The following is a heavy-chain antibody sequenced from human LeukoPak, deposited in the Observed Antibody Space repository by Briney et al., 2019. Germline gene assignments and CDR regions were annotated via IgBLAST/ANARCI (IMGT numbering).Heavy chain of an antibody. CDR3: ARDQGIGDASDI. CDR2: INVILDTA. J-gene: IGHJ3*02. CDR1: GGAFSSYA. Sequence: GASVKVSCKASGGAFSSYAISWVRQAPGQGLEWMGRINVILDTANYAQKFQGRVTITADISTSTSYMELSSLRGEDTAVYYCARDQGIGDASDIWGQGTMVTVSS. V-gene: IGHV1-69*04.